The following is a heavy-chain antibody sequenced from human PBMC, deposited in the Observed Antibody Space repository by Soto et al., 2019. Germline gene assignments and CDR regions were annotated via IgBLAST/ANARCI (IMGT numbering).Heavy chain of an antibody. CDR1: GFTFSSYA. CDR2: ISGSGGST. D-gene: IGHD6-19*01. CDR3: EXHGSSIAVAAVFSGTDV. Sequence: PGGSLRLSCAASGFTFSSYAMSWVRQAPGKGLEWVSAISGSGGSTYYADSVKGRFTISRDNSKNTLYLQMNSLRAEDTAVYYLEXHGSSIAVAAVFSGTDVCGQGNTLSVSS. J-gene: IGHJ6*02. V-gene: IGHV3-23*01.